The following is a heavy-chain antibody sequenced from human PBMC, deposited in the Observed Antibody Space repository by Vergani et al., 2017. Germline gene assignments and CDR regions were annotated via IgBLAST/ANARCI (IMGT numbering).Heavy chain of an antibody. D-gene: IGHD5-18*01. CDR2: IYPADSDT. CDR3: ARRAVDTAMVDY. Sequence: EVEMVQCGPEMRKPGESLKISCKGSEYSFGNYWIGWVRQMPGKGLEWMGIIYPADSDTRYSPSFQGQVTISADKSISTAFLQWDSLKASDTAMYYCARRAVDTAMVDYWGQGTLVTVSS. J-gene: IGHJ4*02. V-gene: IGHV5-51*03. CDR1: EYSFGNYW.